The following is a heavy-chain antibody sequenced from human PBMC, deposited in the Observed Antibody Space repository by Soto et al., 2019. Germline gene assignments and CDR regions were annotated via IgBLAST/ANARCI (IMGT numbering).Heavy chain of an antibody. CDR1: GGTFSSYA. CDR2: IIPISETT. D-gene: IGHD2-2*01. Sequence: VQLVQSGAEVKKPGSSVKVSCKASGGTFSSYAISWVRQAPGQGLEWMGGIIPISETTNYAQKFQGRVTITADESKSTAYKELSSLRSEDTAVYYCARSQGSSTSLEIYYYYYYGMDVWGQGTTVTVSS. CDR3: ARSQGSSTSLEIYYYYYYGMDV. V-gene: IGHV1-69*01. J-gene: IGHJ6*02.